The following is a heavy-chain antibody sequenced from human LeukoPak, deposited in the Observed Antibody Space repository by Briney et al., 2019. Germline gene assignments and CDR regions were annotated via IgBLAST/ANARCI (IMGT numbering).Heavy chain of an antibody. D-gene: IGHD2-15*01. Sequence: SETLSLTCAVYGGSFSGYYWSWIRQPPGKGLEWIGEINHSGSTNYNPSLKSRVTISVDTSKNQFSLKLSSVTAADTAVYYCARVDRKAVGHWGQGILVTVSS. CDR3: ARVDRKAVGH. CDR1: GGSFSGYY. J-gene: IGHJ5*02. V-gene: IGHV4-34*01. CDR2: INHSGST.